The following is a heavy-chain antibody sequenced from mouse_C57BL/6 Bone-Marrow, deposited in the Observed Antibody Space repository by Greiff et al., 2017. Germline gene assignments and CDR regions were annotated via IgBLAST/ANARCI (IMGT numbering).Heavy chain of an antibody. CDR1: GYTFTDHT. D-gene: IGHD1-1*01. CDR2: IYPRDGST. Sequence: QVQLQQSDAELVKPGASVKISCKVSGYTFTDHTIHWMKQRPEQGLEWIGYIYPRDGSTKYNEKFKGKATLTADKSSSEAYMQLNSLTSEDAAVYFCARRGGKVATDWYFDVWGTGTTVTVSS. CDR3: ARRGGKVATDWYFDV. V-gene: IGHV1-78*01. J-gene: IGHJ1*03.